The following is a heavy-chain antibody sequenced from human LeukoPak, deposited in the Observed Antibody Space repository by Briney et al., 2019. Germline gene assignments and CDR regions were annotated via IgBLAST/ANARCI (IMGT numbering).Heavy chain of an antibody. Sequence: GGSLRLSCAASGYTFNSYAMSWVRQAPGKGLEWVSSISGSGGRTFYADSVKGRFTISRDNSKNTLYLQMSSLRAEDTAVYYCAKAAGISARFYFDSWGQGTLVTVSS. CDR1: GYTFNSYA. CDR3: AKAAGISARFYFDS. D-gene: IGHD6-13*01. J-gene: IGHJ4*02. V-gene: IGHV3-23*01. CDR2: ISGSGGRT.